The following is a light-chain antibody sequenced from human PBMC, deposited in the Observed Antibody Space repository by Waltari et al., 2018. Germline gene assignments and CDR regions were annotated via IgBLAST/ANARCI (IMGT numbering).Light chain of an antibody. Sequence: QPVLTQSSSASASLGSSVKLTCTLTRWHSSHIITCPQQQPGKAPRYLMKLEGSGSYNKGSGVPDRFSGSSSGADRYLTISNLQSEDEADYYCETGDSNTRVFGGGTKLTVL. CDR3: ETGDSNTRV. J-gene: IGLJ2*01. CDR1: RWHSSHI. CDR2: LEGSGSY. V-gene: IGLV4-60*03.